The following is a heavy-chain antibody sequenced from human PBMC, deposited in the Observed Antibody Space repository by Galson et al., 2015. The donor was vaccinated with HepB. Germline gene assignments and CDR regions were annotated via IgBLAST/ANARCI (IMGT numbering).Heavy chain of an antibody. V-gene: IGHV3-30*18. J-gene: IGHJ4*02. CDR2: ISYDGSNK. CDR3: AKAPLPGLYYDSSGYDY. CDR1: GFTFSSYG. D-gene: IGHD3-22*01. Sequence: SLRLSCAASGFTFSSYGMHWVRQAPGKGLEWVAVISYDGSNKYYADSVKGRFTISRDNSKNTLYLQMNSLRAEDTAVYYCAKAPLPGLYYDSSGYDYWGQGTLVTVSS.